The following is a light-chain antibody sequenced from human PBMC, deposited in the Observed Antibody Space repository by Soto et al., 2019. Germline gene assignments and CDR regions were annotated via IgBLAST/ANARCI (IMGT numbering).Light chain of an antibody. CDR1: SGHSSYA. Sequence: QLVLTQSPSASASLGASVKLTCTLSSGHSSYAIAWHQQQPEKGPRYLMKLNSDGSHSKGDGIPDRFSGSSSGAERYLTISSLQSEDEADYYCQTWGTGIDFGTGTKLTV. CDR2: LNSDGSH. J-gene: IGLJ1*01. V-gene: IGLV4-69*01. CDR3: QTWGTGID.